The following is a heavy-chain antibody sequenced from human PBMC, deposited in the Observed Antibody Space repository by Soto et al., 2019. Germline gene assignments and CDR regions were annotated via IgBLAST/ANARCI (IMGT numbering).Heavy chain of an antibody. CDR3: ARLRTTANTAYYNDDMDV. V-gene: IGHV5-51*01. D-gene: IGHD4-4*01. CDR2: IYPGDSDT. J-gene: IGHJ6*02. Sequence: SQTVSSKGSGYSFNSYCTGWVRQMPGKGLEWMGIIYPGDSDTRYSPSFQGQVTISADKTISTAYPQWSSLKAPYTAMYYCARLRTTANTAYYNDDMDVVRQETTVASSS. CDR1: GYSFNSYC.